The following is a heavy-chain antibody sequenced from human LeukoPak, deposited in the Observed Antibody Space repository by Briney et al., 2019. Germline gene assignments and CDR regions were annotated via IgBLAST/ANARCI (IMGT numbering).Heavy chain of an antibody. V-gene: IGHV1-3*04. J-gene: IGHJ4*02. CDR3: ARGRILLWFGDSPDFDY. CDR2: INTGNGVT. CDR1: GYAFTRNA. D-gene: IGHD3-10*01. Sequence: ASVQFSCKASGYAFTRNAMHWVRQAPGQRLEWMGWINTGNGVTKYSQKFQGRVTITRDISASTVYMELSSLTSEDTAVYYCARGRILLWFGDSPDFDYWGQGTLVTVSS.